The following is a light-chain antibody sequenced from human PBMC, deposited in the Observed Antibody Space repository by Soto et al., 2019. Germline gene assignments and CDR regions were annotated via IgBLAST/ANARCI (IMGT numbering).Light chain of an antibody. CDR1: QSIGRF. V-gene: IGKV1-39*01. J-gene: IGKJ5*01. Sequence: MQMTQSPSLMATSVRGSVTLTSRASQSIGRFLNWYQQKPGKAPDLLIFAASSLQSGVPSRFSGSGSGTDFTLTIRGLQPEDLATYYCQKSYSPPPITFGKGTRLEIK. CDR2: AAS. CDR3: QKSYSPPPIT.